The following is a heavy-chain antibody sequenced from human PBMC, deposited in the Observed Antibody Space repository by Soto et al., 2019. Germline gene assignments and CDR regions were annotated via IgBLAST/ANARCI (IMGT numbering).Heavy chain of an antibody. J-gene: IGHJ3*02. D-gene: IGHD5-18*01. V-gene: IGHV2-5*01. CDR2: IYWNDDK. CDR3: AHFTPEYSSYDAFDI. Sequence: QITLKESGPTLVKPTQTLTLTCTFSGFSLSTSGVGVGWIRQPPGKALEWLALIYWNDDKRYSPSLKSRLTITKDTSKNQVVLTMTNMDPVDTATYYCAHFTPEYSSYDAFDIWGQGTMVTVSS. CDR1: GFSLSTSGVG.